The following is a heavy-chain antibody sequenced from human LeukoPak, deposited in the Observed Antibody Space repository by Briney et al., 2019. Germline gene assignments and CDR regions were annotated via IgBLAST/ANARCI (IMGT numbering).Heavy chain of an antibody. CDR3: ARDLGLYGSGSYGH. V-gene: IGHV3-21*01. Sequence: GGSLRLSCAASGFTFSSYSMNWVRQAPGKGLEWVSSISSSSSYIYYADSVKGRFTISRDNAKNSLYLQMNSLRAEDTAVYYCARDLGLYGSGSYGHWGQGTLVTVSS. CDR2: ISSSSSYI. J-gene: IGHJ4*02. CDR1: GFTFSSYS. D-gene: IGHD3-10*01.